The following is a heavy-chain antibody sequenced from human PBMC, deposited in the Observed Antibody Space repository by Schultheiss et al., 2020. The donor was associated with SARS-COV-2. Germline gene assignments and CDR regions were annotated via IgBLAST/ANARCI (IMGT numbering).Heavy chain of an antibody. D-gene: IGHD2-2*01. V-gene: IGHV3-53*01. CDR1: GFTVSSNY. CDR2: IYSGGST. J-gene: IGHJ4*02. CDR3: ARADSTSSDY. Sequence: GGSLRLSCAASGFTVSSNYMSWVRQAPGKGLEWVSVIYSGGSTYYADSVKGRFTISRDNAKKSLYLQMNSLRAEDTAVYYCARADSTSSDYWGQGTLVTVSS.